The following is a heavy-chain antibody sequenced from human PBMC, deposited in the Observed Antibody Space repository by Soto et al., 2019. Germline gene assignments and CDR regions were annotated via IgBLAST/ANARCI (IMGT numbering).Heavy chain of an antibody. CDR3: ARLRVGVNWYFDL. CDR2: VSSSGGYT. D-gene: IGHD1-26*01. CDR1: GFNFGYYY. J-gene: IGHJ2*01. Sequence: QMQLVESGGDLVKPGGSLRISCAASGFNFGYYYMSWVRQAPGKGLEWVSFVSSSGGYTKYSDSVGGRFTVSRDNGKNSLHLQLNSLRVEDTAVYYCARLRVGVNWYFDLWGRGNLVTVSS. V-gene: IGHV3-11*06.